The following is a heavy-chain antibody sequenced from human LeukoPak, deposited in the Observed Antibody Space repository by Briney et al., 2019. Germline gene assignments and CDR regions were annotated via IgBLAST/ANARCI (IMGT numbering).Heavy chain of an antibody. CDR1: GGSFSDYY. CDR3: ARRVRVNYVGVFGQDIYHYYMDA. J-gene: IGHJ6*03. D-gene: IGHD3-10*02. CDR2: IDHSRNT. Sequence: SETLSLTCAVYGGSFSDYYWSWIRQSPGKGLEWIGEIDHSRNTNYNPSLKSRVTISVDTSKNQFSLKVNSVSAADTAVYYCARRVRVNYVGVFGQDIYHYYMDAWGKGTPVTVSS. V-gene: IGHV4-34*01.